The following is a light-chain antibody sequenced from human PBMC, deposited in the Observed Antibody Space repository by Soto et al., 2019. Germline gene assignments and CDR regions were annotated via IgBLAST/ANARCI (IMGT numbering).Light chain of an antibody. J-gene: IGKJ2*01. CDR3: QQRSDTPPYA. Sequence: EIVLTQSPATLSLSPGERATLSCRASQSVSSYLAWYQQKPGQAPRLLIYDASNRATGIPARFTGSGSGTDLNLTISSLEPEDFAVYYCQQRSDTPPYAFGQGTKLE. V-gene: IGKV3-11*01. CDR1: QSVSSY. CDR2: DAS.